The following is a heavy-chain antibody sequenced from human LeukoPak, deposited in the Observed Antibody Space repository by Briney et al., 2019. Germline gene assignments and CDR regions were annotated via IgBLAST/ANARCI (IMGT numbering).Heavy chain of an antibody. CDR3: ARDPGLKRAAACGDH. CDR2: ISSSSKII. Sequence: PGGSLRLSCAASGFSFSTYGMIWGRQAPGKGLEWISYISSSSKIIHYADSVKGRFTISRDNAKNSLYLQLSSLRAEDTAVYYCARDPGLKRAAACGDHWGQGTLVIASS. V-gene: IGHV3-48*01. J-gene: IGHJ4*02. CDR1: GFSFSTYG. D-gene: IGHD6-13*01.